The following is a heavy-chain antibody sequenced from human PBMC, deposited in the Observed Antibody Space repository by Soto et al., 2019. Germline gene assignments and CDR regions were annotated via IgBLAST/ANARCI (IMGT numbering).Heavy chain of an antibody. CDR1: GGSISSRSYY. CDR3: ARQRYYDSSGYYSDY. D-gene: IGHD3-22*01. J-gene: IGHJ4*02. V-gene: IGHV4-39*01. CDR2: IYYRGST. Sequence: QLQLQESGPGLVKPSETLSLTCTVSGGSISSRSYYWGWIRQPPGKGLEWIGSIYYRGSTYYNPSLKSRVPISVDTSKNQFSLKLSSVTAADTAVYYCARQRYYDSSGYYSDYWGQGTLVTVSS.